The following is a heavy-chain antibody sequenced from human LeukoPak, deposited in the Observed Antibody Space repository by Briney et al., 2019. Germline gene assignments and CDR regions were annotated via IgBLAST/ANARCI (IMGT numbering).Heavy chain of an antibody. Sequence: GGSLRLSCAASGFTFSSYSMNWVRQAPGKGLEGVSCISSSSSYIYYADSVKGRFTISRDNSKNTLYLQMNSLRAEDTAVYYCAGGHYYDSSGYPPFDYWGQGTLVTVSS. J-gene: IGHJ4*02. V-gene: IGHV3-21*01. D-gene: IGHD3-22*01. CDR3: AGGHYYDSSGYPPFDY. CDR2: ISSSSSYI. CDR1: GFTFSSYS.